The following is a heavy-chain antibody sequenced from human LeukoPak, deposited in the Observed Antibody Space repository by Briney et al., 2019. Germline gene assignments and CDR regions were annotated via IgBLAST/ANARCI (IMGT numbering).Heavy chain of an antibody. CDR2: IKPDGSAT. CDR1: GLTFRRYW. Sequence: PGRSLRLSCTAPGLTFRRYWMNWVSQAPGKGLEWVANIKPDGSATSYVDSVKGRFTISRDNVKNSVYLQMNSLRAEDTAVYYCAGGGGWVFYSWGQGTLVTVSS. V-gene: IGHV3-7*04. D-gene: IGHD2-15*01. CDR3: AGGGGWVFYS. J-gene: IGHJ4*02.